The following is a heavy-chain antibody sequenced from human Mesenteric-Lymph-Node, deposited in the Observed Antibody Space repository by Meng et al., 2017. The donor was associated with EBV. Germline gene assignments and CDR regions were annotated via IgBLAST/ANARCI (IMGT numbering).Heavy chain of an antibody. CDR1: GYTFTSYA. D-gene: IGHD6-19*01. J-gene: IGHJ5*02. CDR3: ARDSSGDSRFFDP. V-gene: IGHV1-3*01. CDR2: INVGKGDT. Sequence: QVQFFQSGAEVKKPWASVKGSCKASGYTFTSYAMHWVRQAPGQRLEWMGWINVGKGDTKYSQKFQGRVTITRDTSASTAYMELSSLRSEDTAVYYCARDSSGDSRFFDPWGQGTLVTVSS.